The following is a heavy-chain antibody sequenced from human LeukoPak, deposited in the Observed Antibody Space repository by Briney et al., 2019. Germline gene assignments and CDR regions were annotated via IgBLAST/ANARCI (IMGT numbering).Heavy chain of an antibody. CDR2: INGNGGSR. D-gene: IGHD6-6*01. J-gene: IGHJ4*02. CDR1: GFTFSSYG. CDR3: ARGSSFHNY. V-gene: IGHV3-20*04. Sequence: GPGGSLRLSCAASGFTFSSYGMTWVRQAPGKGLEWVSGINGNGGSRGYAASVKGRFTISRDNANNSLYLQMNSLRAEDTALYYCARGSSFHNYWGQGTLVTVSS.